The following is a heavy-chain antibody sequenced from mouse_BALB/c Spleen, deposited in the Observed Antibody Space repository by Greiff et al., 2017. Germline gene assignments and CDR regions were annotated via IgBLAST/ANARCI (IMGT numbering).Heavy chain of an antibody. D-gene: IGHD4-1*01. J-gene: IGHJ2*01. CDR2: INSNGGST. CDR3: ASGTGY. V-gene: IGHV5-6-3*01. CDR1: GFPFSRYG. Sequence: EVQLVASGGGLVQPGGSLKLSCAASGFPFSRYGMSWVRQTPDKRLELDATINSNGGSTYYPDSVKGRFTIARDNAKNTLYLQMSSLKSEDTAMYYCASGTGYWGQGTTLTVSS.